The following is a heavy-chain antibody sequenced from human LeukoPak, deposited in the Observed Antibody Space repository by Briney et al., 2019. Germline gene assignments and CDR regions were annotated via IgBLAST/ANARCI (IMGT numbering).Heavy chain of an antibody. D-gene: IGHD5-12*01. Sequence: PSETLSLTCTVPGGSISSFYWSWIRQSPGRGLEWIGYIYYTGSTNYNPSLKSRVTISVDTSKNQFSLKLSSVTAADTAVYYCARALNSGYDPNFDYWGQGTLVTVSS. J-gene: IGHJ4*02. V-gene: IGHV4-59*12. CDR3: ARALNSGYDPNFDY. CDR2: IYYTGST. CDR1: GGSISSFY.